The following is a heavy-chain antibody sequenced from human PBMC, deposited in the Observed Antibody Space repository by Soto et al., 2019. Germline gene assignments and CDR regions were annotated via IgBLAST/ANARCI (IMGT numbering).Heavy chain of an antibody. J-gene: IGHJ5*02. Sequence: GGSLRLSCAASGFTFSSYAMSWVRQAPGKGLEWVSAISGSGGSTYYADSVKGRFTISRDNSKNTLYLQMNSLRAEDTAVYYCAKKSAISSGGYNWFDPWGQGTLVTVSS. CDR2: ISGSGGST. V-gene: IGHV3-23*01. CDR3: AKKSAISSGGYNWFDP. CDR1: GFTFSSYA. D-gene: IGHD6-19*01.